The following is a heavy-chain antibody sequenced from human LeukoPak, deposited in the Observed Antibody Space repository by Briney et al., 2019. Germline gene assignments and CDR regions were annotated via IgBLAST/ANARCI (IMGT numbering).Heavy chain of an antibody. CDR3: AREERGLRFPAYYYYYMDV. V-gene: IGHV4-61*02. CDR1: GGSISSGSYY. J-gene: IGHJ6*03. CDR2: IYTSGST. D-gene: IGHD5/OR15-5a*01. Sequence: PSETLSLTCTVSGGSISSGSYYWSWIRQPAGKGLEWIGRIYTSGSTNYNPSLKSRVTISVDTSKNQFSLKLSSVTAADTAVYYCAREERGLRFPAYYYYYMDVWGKGTTVTVSS.